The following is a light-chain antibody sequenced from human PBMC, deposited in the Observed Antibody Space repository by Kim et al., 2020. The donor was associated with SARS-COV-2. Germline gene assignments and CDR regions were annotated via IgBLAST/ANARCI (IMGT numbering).Light chain of an antibody. J-gene: IGKJ2*01. Sequence: PTEKATLSCRAIRTIGTVLAWYQHRPGQPPRLLIYGASVRATGTPARFSGSWSGTEFTLTISSLQSEDFAVYYCHQYHSWPQTFGQGTKLEI. CDR2: GAS. V-gene: IGKV3-15*01. CDR1: RTIGTV. CDR3: HQYHSWPQT.